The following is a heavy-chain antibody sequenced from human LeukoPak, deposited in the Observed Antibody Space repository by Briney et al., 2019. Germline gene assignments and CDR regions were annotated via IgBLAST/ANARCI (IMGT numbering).Heavy chain of an antibody. Sequence: GASVKVSCKASGYTFTSHDINWVRQASGQGLEWMGWMNPGSGNVVFAQKFRDRVTMTRSTSISTAYMELSSLTSEDTAVYYCARGGGYYDSSGYLIDAFDFWGQGTMVTVSS. CDR3: ARGGGYYDSSGYLIDAFDF. V-gene: IGHV1-8*01. CDR1: GYTFTSHD. J-gene: IGHJ3*01. CDR2: MNPGSGNV. D-gene: IGHD3-22*01.